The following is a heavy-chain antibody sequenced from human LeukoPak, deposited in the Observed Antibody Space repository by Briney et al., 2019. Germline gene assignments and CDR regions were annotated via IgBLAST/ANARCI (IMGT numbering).Heavy chain of an antibody. Sequence: SETLSLTCAVYGGSFNGYYWSWIRQPPGKGLEWIGEINHSGSTYYNPSLKSRVIISVDTSKKQFSLKLSSVTAADTAVYYCARLMTRGYCSGGSCENWGQGTLVTVSS. D-gene: IGHD2-15*01. CDR2: INHSGST. CDR3: ARLMTRGYCSGGSCEN. J-gene: IGHJ4*02. CDR1: GGSFNGYY. V-gene: IGHV4-34*01.